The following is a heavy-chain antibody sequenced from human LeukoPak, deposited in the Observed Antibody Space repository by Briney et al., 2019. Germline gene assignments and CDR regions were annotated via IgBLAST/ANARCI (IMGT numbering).Heavy chain of an antibody. CDR3: ARDLRLLS. CDR2: ISGTSSFT. V-gene: IGHV3-11*06. J-gene: IGHJ5*02. CDR1: GFTFSDYY. Sequence: GGSLRLSCAASGFTFSDYYMSWVRQAPGKGLEWISYISGTSSFTNYADSVKGRFTVSKDNAKNSLYLQMNTPRAEDTALYYCARDLRLLSWGQGTLVTVSS.